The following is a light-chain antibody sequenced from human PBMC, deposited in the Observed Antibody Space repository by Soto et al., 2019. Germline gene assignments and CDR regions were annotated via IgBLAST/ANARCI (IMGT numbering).Light chain of an antibody. CDR3: VLYMGSGPL. J-gene: IGLJ3*02. Sequence: QTVVTQEPSFSVSPGGTVTLTCGLSSGSVSTTYCPSWYQQTPGQAPRTLIYGTNIRSFGVPDRFSGSILGNKAALTITAAQADDESDYYCVLYMGSGPLFGGGTKLTVL. CDR2: GTN. V-gene: IGLV8-61*01. CDR1: SGSVSTTYC.